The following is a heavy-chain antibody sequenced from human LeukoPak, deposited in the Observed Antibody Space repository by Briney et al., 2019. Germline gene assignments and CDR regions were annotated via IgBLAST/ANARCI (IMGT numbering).Heavy chain of an antibody. D-gene: IGHD4-17*01. V-gene: IGHV4-34*01. CDR1: GGSFSGYY. J-gene: IGHJ5*02. CDR2: INHSGST. Sequence: KTSETLSLTCAVYGGSFSGYYWSWIRQSPGKGLEWIGEINHSGSTNYNPSLKSRVTISIDTSKNQFSLKLSSVTAADTAVYYCARVPHFGDYGWFDPWGQGTLVTVSS. CDR3: ARVPHFGDYGWFDP.